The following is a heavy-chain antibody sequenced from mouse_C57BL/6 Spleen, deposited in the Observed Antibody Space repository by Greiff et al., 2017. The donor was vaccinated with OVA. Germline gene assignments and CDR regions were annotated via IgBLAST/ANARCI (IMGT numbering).Heavy chain of an antibody. CDR2: ISNLAYSI. V-gene: IGHV5-15*01. J-gene: IGHJ3*01. D-gene: IGHD1-1*01. Sequence: VQRVESGGGLVQPGGSLKLSCAASGFTFRDYGMAWVRHAPRKGPAFVAFISNLAYSIYYADTVPGRFTISRENAKNTLYLEMSSLRSEDTAMYYCARQMDYGSSYPAYWGQGTLVTVSA. CDR1: GFTFRDYG. CDR3: ARQMDYGSSYPAY.